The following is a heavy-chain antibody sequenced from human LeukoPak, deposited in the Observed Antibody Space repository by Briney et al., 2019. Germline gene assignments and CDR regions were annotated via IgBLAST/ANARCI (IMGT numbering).Heavy chain of an antibody. CDR2: ISSNGGST. V-gene: IGHV3-64*01. CDR1: GFPFSSYA. CDR3: ARDEGPGHFDY. Sequence: PGGSLRLSCAASGFPFSSYAMHWVRQAPGKGLEYVSAISSNGGSTYYANSVKGRFTISRDNSKNTLYLQMGNLRAEVMAVYYCARDEGPGHFDYWGQGTLVTVSS. J-gene: IGHJ4*02.